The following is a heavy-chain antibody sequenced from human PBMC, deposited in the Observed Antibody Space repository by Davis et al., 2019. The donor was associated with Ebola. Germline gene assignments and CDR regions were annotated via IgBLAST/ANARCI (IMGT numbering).Heavy chain of an antibody. CDR2: IWFDESGK. D-gene: IGHD5-12*01. CDR1: GFTFSSYG. CDR3: ARVHSGYDPVDSYYYYYGMDV. J-gene: IGHJ6*02. V-gene: IGHV3-33*01. Sequence: GESLKISCAASGFTFSSYGMHWVRQAPGKGLEWVAVIWFDESGKYYADSVKGRFTISRDNSKNTLYLQMGSLRAEDMAVYYCARVHSGYDPVDSYYYYYGMDVWGQGTTVTVSS.